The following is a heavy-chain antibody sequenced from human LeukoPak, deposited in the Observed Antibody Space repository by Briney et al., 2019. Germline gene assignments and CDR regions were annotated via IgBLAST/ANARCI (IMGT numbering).Heavy chain of an antibody. CDR1: GYSISSGYY. V-gene: IGHV4-38-2*02. CDR3: ARDEVIYSYGFNY. D-gene: IGHD5-18*01. Sequence: SETLSLTCTVSGYSISSGYYWGWIRQPPGQGLEWIGSIYHSGSTYYNPSLKSRVTISVDTSKNQFSLKLSSVTAADTAVYYCARDEVIYSYGFNYWGQGTLVTVSS. J-gene: IGHJ4*02. CDR2: IYHSGST.